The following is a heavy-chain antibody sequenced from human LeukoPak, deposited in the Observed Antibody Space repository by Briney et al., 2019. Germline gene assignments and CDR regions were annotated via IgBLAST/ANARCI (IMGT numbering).Heavy chain of an antibody. CDR1: GGSFIGYY. CDR3: ARVRGSGYPFAV. J-gene: IGHJ6*02. Sequence: SETLSLTCAVYGGSFIGYYWSWIRQPPGKGLEWVGEINHSGSTNYNPSLKSRVTISVDTSKNQFSLKLTSVTAADTSVYYCARVRGSGYPFAVWGQGTTVTVSS. CDR2: INHSGST. V-gene: IGHV4-34*01. D-gene: IGHD3-22*01.